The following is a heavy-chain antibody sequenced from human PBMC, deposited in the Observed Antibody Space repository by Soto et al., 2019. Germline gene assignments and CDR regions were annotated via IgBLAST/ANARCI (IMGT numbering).Heavy chain of an antibody. V-gene: IGHV4-59*08. Sequence: QVQLQESGPGLVKPSETLSLTCTVSGSSFSSYYWSWIRQPPGRGLEWIGHIYYSGSTNTNYNPSLKSRVSISVDTSKNQFSLKLSSVTAADTAVYYCAINADVWAQGTTVTVSS. CDR1: GSSFSSYY. J-gene: IGHJ6*02. CDR3: AINADV. D-gene: IGHD2-8*01. CDR2: IYYSGSTNT.